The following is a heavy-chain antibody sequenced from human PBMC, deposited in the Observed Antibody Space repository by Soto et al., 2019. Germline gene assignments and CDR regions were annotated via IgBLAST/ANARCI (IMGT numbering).Heavy chain of an antibody. V-gene: IGHV3-23*01. CDR1: GFTFSSYA. Sequence: GGSLRLSCAASGFTFSSYAMSWVRQAPGKGLEWVSAISGSGGSTYYADSVKGRFTISRDNSKNTLYLQMNSLRAEDTAVYYCAKDDPPSGFSGYYYYGMDVWGQGTTVTVSS. J-gene: IGHJ6*02. CDR3: AKDDPPSGFSGYYYYGMDV. D-gene: IGHD3-10*01. CDR2: ISGSGGST.